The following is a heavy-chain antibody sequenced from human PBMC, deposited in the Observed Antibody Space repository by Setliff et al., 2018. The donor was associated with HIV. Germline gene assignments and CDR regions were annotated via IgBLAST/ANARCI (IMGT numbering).Heavy chain of an antibody. Sequence: PSETLSLTCSVSGYSINTAYYWGWIRQSPGKGLEWIASIYHSGSTYYNPSLKRRVIISVDTSKNHFSLSLRDVTAADTAVDYWARSFSGRYFWSGYYTGPDPKGENAFDIWGQGTMVTVSS. D-gene: IGHD3-3*01. V-gene: IGHV4-38-2*01. CDR1: GYSINTAYY. CDR2: IYHSGST. J-gene: IGHJ3*02. CDR3: ARSFSGRYFWSGYYTGPDPKGENAFDI.